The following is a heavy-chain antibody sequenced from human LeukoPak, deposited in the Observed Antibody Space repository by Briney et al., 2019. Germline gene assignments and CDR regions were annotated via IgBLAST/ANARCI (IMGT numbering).Heavy chain of an antibody. Sequence: ASVKVSCKASGYTFTSYAITWVRQAPGQGLEWMGWISASKGNTNYAQKLQGRVTMTTDTSTTTAYMELRNLTSDDTAVYYCAKEGAVGASRFDYWGQGTLVTVSS. CDR2: ISASKGNT. J-gene: IGHJ4*02. CDR1: GYTFTSYA. V-gene: IGHV1-18*01. D-gene: IGHD1-26*01. CDR3: AKEGAVGASRFDY.